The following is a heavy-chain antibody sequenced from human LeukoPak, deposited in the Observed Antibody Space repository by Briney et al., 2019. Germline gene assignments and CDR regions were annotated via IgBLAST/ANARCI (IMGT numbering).Heavy chain of an antibody. J-gene: IGHJ5*02. CDR2: IYSGGST. V-gene: IGHV3-53*01. CDR1: GFTVSSNY. CDR3: AMEVFYYGSGSYPP. Sequence: GGSPRLSCAASGFTVSSNYMSWVRQAPGKGLEWVLVIYSGGSTYYADSVKGRFTISRDNSKNTLYLQMNSLRAEDTAVYYCAMEVFYYGSGSYPPWGQGTLVTVSS. D-gene: IGHD3-10*01.